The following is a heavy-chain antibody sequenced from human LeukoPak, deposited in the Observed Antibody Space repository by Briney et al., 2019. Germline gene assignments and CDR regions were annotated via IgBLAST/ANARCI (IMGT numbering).Heavy chain of an antibody. D-gene: IGHD3-22*01. CDR1: GGSISSTSYY. V-gene: IGHV4-39*01. J-gene: IGHJ3*01. Sequence: PSETLSLTCAVSGGSISSTSYYWVWIPPPPGKGLEWVRTIYYSRNTYHNPSLKSPVTLSVDTSRNQFSLRLSSVDAADTAVYYCARAGVRYFDSSGLYAFDFWGQGTTVTVSS. CDR2: IYYSRNT. CDR3: ARAGVRYFDSSGLYAFDF.